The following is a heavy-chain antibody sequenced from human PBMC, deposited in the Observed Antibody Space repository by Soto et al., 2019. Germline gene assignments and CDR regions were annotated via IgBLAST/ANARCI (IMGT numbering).Heavy chain of an antibody. D-gene: IGHD6-13*01. CDR1: GYSFTSYW. CDR2: IDPSDSYT. CDR3: ASQRLESSSSSYYYGMAG. V-gene: IGHV5-10-1*01. Sequence: PGESLNLSCKGSGYSFTSYWISWVRQMPGKGLEWMGRIDPSDSYTNYSPSFQGHVTISADKSISTAYLQWSSLKASDTAMYYCASQRLESSSSSYYYGMAGWGQGTKVTVP. J-gene: IGHJ6*02.